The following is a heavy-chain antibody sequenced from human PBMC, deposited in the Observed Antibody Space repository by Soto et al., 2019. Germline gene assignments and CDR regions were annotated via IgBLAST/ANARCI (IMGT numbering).Heavy chain of an antibody. CDR3: PRGVTKGGMEI. Sequence: VGSLRLSCAASGFTFSSYGMHWVRQAPGKGLEWVAVISYDGSNKYYADSVKGRFTISRDNSKNTLYLQMNSLRAEDTAVYYCPRGVTKGGMEIWGQGTTVTVSS. J-gene: IGHJ6*02. CDR1: GFTFSSYG. V-gene: IGHV3-30*03. CDR2: ISYDGSNK. D-gene: IGHD4-17*01.